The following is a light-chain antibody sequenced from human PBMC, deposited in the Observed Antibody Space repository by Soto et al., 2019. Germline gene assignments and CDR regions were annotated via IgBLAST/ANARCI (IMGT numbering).Light chain of an antibody. Sequence: EFVFTQTPSTLSLSPGERATLSCRASQTVRNNYLAWHQQKPGQAPRLLNDDASSRATGIPDRSSGGGSGTYFTLTISRLQDEDFTVYCCQYFSCYPLTFGGGTKVDIK. CDR3: QYFSCYPLT. CDR1: QTVRNNY. V-gene: IGKV3-20*01. CDR2: DAS. J-gene: IGKJ4*01.